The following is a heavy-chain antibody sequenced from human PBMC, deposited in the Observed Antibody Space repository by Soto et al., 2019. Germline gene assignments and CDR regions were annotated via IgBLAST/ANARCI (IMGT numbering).Heavy chain of an antibody. D-gene: IGHD2-15*01. CDR3: AKAPGKGYCSGGSCYVDY. Sequence: GGSLRLSCAASGFTFSSYAMSWVRQAPGKGLEWVSAISGSGGSTYYADSVKGRFTISRDNSKNTLYLQMNSLRAEDTAVYYCAKAPGKGYCSGGSCYVDYWGQGTLVTVSS. V-gene: IGHV3-23*01. CDR1: GFTFSSYA. J-gene: IGHJ4*02. CDR2: ISGSGGST.